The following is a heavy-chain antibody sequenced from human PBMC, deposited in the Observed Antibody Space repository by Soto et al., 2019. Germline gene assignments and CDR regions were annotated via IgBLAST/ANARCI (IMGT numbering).Heavy chain of an antibody. J-gene: IGHJ4*02. CDR3: VKDTSQDIVATIGFDY. CDR2: ISYDGSNQ. CDR1: GFTFNIYG. V-gene: IGHV3-30*18. D-gene: IGHD5-12*01. Sequence: GGSLRLSCAASGFTFNIYGMHWVRQAPDKGLEWVALISYDGSNQYYADSVKGRFTISRDNSKNTLVLQMNSLRAEDTAVYYCVKDTSQDIVATIGFDYWGQGTLVTVSS.